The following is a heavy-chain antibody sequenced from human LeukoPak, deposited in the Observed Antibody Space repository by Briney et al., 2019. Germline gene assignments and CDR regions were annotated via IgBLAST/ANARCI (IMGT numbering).Heavy chain of an antibody. CDR3: ARAFYYYYMDV. Sequence: GGSLRLSCAASGFTFSSYAMHWVRQAPGKGLEWVAVISYDGSNKYYADSVKGRFTISRDNSKNTLYLQMNSLRAEDTAVYYCARAFYYYYMDVWGKGTTVTVSS. CDR1: GFTFSSYA. V-gene: IGHV3-30*04. CDR2: ISYDGSNK. J-gene: IGHJ6*03.